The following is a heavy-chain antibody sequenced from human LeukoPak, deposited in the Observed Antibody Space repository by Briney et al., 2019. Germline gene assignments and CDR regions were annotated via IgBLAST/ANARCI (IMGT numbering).Heavy chain of an antibody. CDR2: ISSSSSYI. D-gene: IGHD6-13*01. Sequence: PGGSLRLSCAASGFTFSSYEMNWVRQAPGKGLEWVSSISSSSSYIYYADSVKGRFTISRDNAKNSLYLQMNSLRAEDTAVYYCARAGSSSSWWSNFDYWGQGTLVTVSS. CDR1: GFTFSSYE. CDR3: ARAGSSSSWWSNFDY. V-gene: IGHV3-21*01. J-gene: IGHJ4*02.